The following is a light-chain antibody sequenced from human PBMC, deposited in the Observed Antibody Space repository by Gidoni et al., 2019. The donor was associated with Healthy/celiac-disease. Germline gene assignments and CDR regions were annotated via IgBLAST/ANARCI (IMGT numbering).Light chain of an antibody. J-gene: IGLJ2*01. CDR3: QAWDSSTVV. CDR2: QDS. Sequence: SSELTQPPSVSVSPGQTASITCSGDKLGDKYAFWYQQKPGQSPVLVIYQDSKRPSGIPARFSGSNSGNTATLTISGTQAMDEADYYCQAWDSSTVVFGGGTKLTVL. CDR1: KLGDKY. V-gene: IGLV3-1*01.